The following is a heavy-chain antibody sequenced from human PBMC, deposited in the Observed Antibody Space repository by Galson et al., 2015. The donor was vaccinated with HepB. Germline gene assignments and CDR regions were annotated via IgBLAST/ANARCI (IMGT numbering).Heavy chain of an antibody. Sequence: SVKVSCKAFGGTFSSYSITWVRQAPGQGLEWMGGIIPIFGTANYAQKFQGRVTITADESTSTAYMELSSLRSEDTAVYYCARGFYGSGSYRYYFDYWGQGTLVTVSS. D-gene: IGHD3-10*01. V-gene: IGHV1-69*13. CDR3: ARGFYGSGSYRYYFDY. CDR1: GGTFSSYS. J-gene: IGHJ4*02. CDR2: IIPIFGTA.